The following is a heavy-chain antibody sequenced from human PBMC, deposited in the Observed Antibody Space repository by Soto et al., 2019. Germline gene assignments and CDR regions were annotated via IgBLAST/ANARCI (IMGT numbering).Heavy chain of an antibody. Sequence: SETLSLTCTVSGSDITTYYWSWLRQSPGKGLEWIGHIYDTGSTTYNPSLKSRVTISVDTSNKQFSLRLTSVTAADTAVYYCARCPIDHNWFDPWGQGTLVTVS. CDR2: IYDTGST. J-gene: IGHJ5*02. V-gene: IGHV4-59*01. CDR1: GSDITTYY. D-gene: IGHD3-9*01. CDR3: ARCPIDHNWFDP.